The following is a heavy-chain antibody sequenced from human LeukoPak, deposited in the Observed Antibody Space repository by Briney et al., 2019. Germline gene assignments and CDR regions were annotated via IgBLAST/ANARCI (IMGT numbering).Heavy chain of an antibody. D-gene: IGHD2-2*01. Sequence: PSETLSLTCTVSGHSISSAHYWGWIRQPPGKGLEWIGEINHSGSTNYNPSLKSRVTISVDTSKNQFSLKLSSVTAADTAVYYCARRRQLLRTNWFDPWGQGTLVTVSS. CDR3: ARRRQLLRTNWFDP. J-gene: IGHJ5*02. V-gene: IGHV4-38-2*02. CDR2: INHSGST. CDR1: GHSISSAHY.